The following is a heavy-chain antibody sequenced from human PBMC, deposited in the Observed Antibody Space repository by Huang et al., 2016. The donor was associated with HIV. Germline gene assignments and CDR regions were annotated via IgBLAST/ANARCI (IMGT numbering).Heavy chain of an antibody. CDR3: ARRVGLASGSYTFDY. CDR2: IYYSGST. Sequence: QLQLQESGPGLVKPSETLSLTCTVSGGSISSSSYYWGWIRQPPGKGLEWIGSIYYSGSTYHNPSLKSRVTISVDTSKNQFSLKLSSVTAADTAVYYCARRVGLASGSYTFDYWGQGTLVTVSS. J-gene: IGHJ4*02. D-gene: IGHD3-10*01. CDR1: GGSISSSSYY. V-gene: IGHV4-39*01.